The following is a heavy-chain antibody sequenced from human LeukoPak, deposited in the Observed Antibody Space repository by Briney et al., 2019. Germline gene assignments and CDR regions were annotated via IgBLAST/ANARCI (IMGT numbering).Heavy chain of an antibody. CDR1: GFTFTNNF. V-gene: IGHV3-7*01. CDR3: VREGFYFFDF. J-gene: IGHJ4*01. CDR2: IKQDGSET. Sequence: GGSLRLSCAASGFTFTNNFMSWVRQVPGKGLEWVANIKQDGSETTYADSVRGRFTIFRDNAKDSVYPQMNSLRAEDSATYYCVREGFYFFDFWGQGTLVTVSS.